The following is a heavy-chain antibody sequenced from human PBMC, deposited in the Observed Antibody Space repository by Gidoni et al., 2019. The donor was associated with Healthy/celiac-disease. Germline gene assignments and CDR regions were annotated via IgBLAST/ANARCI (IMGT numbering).Heavy chain of an antibody. CDR2: IWYDGSNK. D-gene: IGHD5-12*01. CDR3: ARTNQRGYSGYDHYYYYGMDV. J-gene: IGHJ6*02. Sequence: QVQLVESGGGVVQPGRSLRLSCAASGFTFSSYGMHWVRQAPGKGLEWVAVIWYDGSNKYYSDSVKGRFTISRDNSKNTLYLQMNSLRAEDTAVYYCARTNQRGYSGYDHYYYYGMDVWGQGTTVTVSS. CDR1: GFTFSSYG. V-gene: IGHV3-33*01.